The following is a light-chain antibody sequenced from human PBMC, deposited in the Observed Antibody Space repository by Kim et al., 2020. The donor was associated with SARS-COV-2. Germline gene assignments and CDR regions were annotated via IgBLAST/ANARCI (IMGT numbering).Light chain of an antibody. CDR2: NNN. CDR1: DSNIGVNT. Sequence: GQRVTISCSGSDSNIGVNTVNWFQQQPRTAPKLLIYNNNQRPSGVPDRVSGSKSGTSASLAISGRQSEDESDYYCAAWDDSLNVIVFGGGTQLTVL. CDR3: AAWDDSLNVIV. V-gene: IGLV1-44*01. J-gene: IGLJ2*01.